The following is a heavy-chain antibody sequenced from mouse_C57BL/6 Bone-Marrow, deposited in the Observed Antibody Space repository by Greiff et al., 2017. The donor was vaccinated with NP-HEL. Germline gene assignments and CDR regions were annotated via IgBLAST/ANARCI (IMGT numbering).Heavy chain of an antibody. J-gene: IGHJ1*03. V-gene: IGHV7-3*01. Sequence: EVHLVESGGGLVQPGGSLSLSCAASGFTFTDYYMSWVRQPPGKALEWLGFIRNKANGYTTEYSASVKGRFTISRDNSQSILYLQMNALRAEDRATYDCARYTTAWYFDVWGTGTTVTVSA. CDR2: IRNKANGYTT. CDR1: GFTFTDYY. CDR3: ARYTTAWYFDV.